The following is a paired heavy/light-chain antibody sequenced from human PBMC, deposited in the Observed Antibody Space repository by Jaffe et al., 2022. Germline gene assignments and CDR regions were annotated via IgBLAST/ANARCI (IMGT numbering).Heavy chain of an antibody. CDR2: INQDGIEK. J-gene: IGHJ4*02. V-gene: IGHV3-7*01. CDR1: GFTFSKYW. D-gene: IGHD4-17*01. CDR3: ARNREVTVTPYFFDY. Sequence: EVQLVQSGGGLVQPGGSLRLSCAASGFTFSKYWMTWVRQAPGKGLEWVANINQDGIEKYYVGSVKGRFTISRDNARNSLFLQMNSVRADDTAVYYCARNREVTVTPYFFDYWAQGTLVTVSS.
Light chain of an antibody. CDR1: SGSVSPTYY. V-gene: IGLV8-61*01. J-gene: IGLJ2*01. Sequence: QTVVTQEPSFSVSPGGTVTLTCGLSSGSVSPTYYPSWYQQTPGQTPRTLIYSTNTRSSGVPDRFSGSILGNKAALTITGAQADDDSDYYCALYMGGGISVFGGGTKLTVL. CDR2: STN. CDR3: ALYMGGGISV.